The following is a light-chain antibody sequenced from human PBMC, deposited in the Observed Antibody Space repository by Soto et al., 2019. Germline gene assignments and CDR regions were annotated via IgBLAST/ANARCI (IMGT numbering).Light chain of an antibody. CDR1: QSVSSNY. Sequence: ENVLTQSPGTLSLSPGERATLSCRASQSVSSNYLAWYQHKPGQAPRLLIYGASSRATGIPDRFSGSGSGTDLPLTISRLEPEDLAVYYCQQYGSSPRTFGQGTKVEIK. CDR2: GAS. CDR3: QQYGSSPRT. V-gene: IGKV3-20*01. J-gene: IGKJ1*01.